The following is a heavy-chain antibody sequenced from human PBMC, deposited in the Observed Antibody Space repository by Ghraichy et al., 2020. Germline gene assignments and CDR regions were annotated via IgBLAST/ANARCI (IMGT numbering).Heavy chain of an antibody. CDR2: VSDSDGNT. CDR1: GFTFSSHA. D-gene: IGHD3-16*01. CDR3: AKVRLGMYYFDF. J-gene: IGHJ4*02. V-gene: IGHV3-23*01. Sequence: GGSLRLSCIASGFTFSSHAMAWVRQVPGKGLEWVSAVSDSDGNTYYADSVKGRFTISRDNSKNTVYLQMNSLRAEDTAVYYCAKVRLGMYYFDFWGQGTLVTV.